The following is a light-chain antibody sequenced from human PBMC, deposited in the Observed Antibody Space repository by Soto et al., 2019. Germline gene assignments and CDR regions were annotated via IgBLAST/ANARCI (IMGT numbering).Light chain of an antibody. CDR3: QHYKNGPYT. CDR2: LTS. J-gene: IGKJ2*01. Sequence: IVMTQSPATLSVSPGERATLSCRASQSVSNNLAWYQQKPGQAPRLLIYLTSNRATDIPARFSGSGSETEFTLTISSLKSDDSAVYYCQHYKNGPYTFGQGTKLEIK. CDR1: QSVSNN. V-gene: IGKV3-15*01.